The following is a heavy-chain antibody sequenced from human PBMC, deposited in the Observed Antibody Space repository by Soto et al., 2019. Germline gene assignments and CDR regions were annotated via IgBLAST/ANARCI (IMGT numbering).Heavy chain of an antibody. D-gene: IGHD6-19*01. CDR1: GFTFSTYG. CDR3: AREQIGVAGSTYDY. V-gene: IGHV3-33*01. CDR2: IWYDGSRT. J-gene: IGHJ4*02. Sequence: QVQLVESGGGVVQPGTSLRLSCAASGFTFSTYGMHWVRQAPGKGLDWVALIWYDGSRTHYAESVKGRVIISRDNSKNTLFLQMNSLRVEDTAVYYCAREQIGVAGSTYDYWGQGTLVTVSS.